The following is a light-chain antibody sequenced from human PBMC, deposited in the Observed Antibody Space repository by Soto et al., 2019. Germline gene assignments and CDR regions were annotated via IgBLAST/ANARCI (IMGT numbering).Light chain of an antibody. J-gene: IGKJ1*01. CDR2: KAS. CDR3: QQYNSYWT. Sequence: DIQMTQSPSTLSASVGDRVTITCRASQSISSWLAWYQQKPGKPPKLLFYKASSLESGVPLRFSGSGSGTEFTLTISSLQPDDFATYYCQQYNSYWTFGQGTKVEIK. V-gene: IGKV1-5*03. CDR1: QSISSW.